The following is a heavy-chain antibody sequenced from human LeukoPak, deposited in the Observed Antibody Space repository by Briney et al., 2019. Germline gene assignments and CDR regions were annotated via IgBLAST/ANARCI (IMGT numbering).Heavy chain of an antibody. V-gene: IGHV3-7*03. Sequence: GGSLRLSCAASKFTFSSYWMSWVRQAPGKGLEWVANIKQDGSEKYYVDSVKGRFTISRDNSKNTLYLQMNSLRAEDTAVYYCAKEHYDSSGPFDYWGQGTLVTVSS. CDR1: KFTFSSYW. J-gene: IGHJ4*02. CDR2: IKQDGSEK. CDR3: AKEHYDSSGPFDY. D-gene: IGHD3-22*01.